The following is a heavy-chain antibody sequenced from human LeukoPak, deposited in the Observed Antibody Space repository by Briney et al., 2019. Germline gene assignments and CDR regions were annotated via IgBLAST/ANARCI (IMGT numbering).Heavy chain of an antibody. Sequence: ASVKVSCKASGYTFTSYDINWVRQATGQGLEWMGWMNPNSGNTGYAQKFQGRVTMTRNTSISTAYMELSSLRSEDTAVYYCASLIAVAGTRGYWGQGTLVTVSS. V-gene: IGHV1-8*01. CDR2: MNPNSGNT. CDR1: GYTFTSYD. CDR3: ASLIAVAGTRGY. J-gene: IGHJ4*02. D-gene: IGHD6-19*01.